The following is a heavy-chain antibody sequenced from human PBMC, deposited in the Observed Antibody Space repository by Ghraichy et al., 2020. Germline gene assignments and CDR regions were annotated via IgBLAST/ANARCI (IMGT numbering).Heavy chain of an antibody. J-gene: IGHJ6*04. V-gene: IGHV3-30*02. CDR2: IRYDASNK. CDR3: AKGGGAAVTAFDPLDV. CDR1: GFTFSSNT. Sequence: GGSLRLSCVASGFTFSSNTMHWVRQAPGKGLEWVASIRYDASNKYYADSVKGRFTISRDRSKNSLYLQMNSLRAEDTAVYYCAKGGGAAVTAFDPLDVWGIGTLVTVSS. D-gene: IGHD1-26*01.